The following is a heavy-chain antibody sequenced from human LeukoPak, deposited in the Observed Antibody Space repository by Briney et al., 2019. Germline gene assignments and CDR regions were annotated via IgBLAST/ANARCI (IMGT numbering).Heavy chain of an antibody. V-gene: IGHV3-53*01. J-gene: IGHJ4*02. Sequence: GGSLRLSCAASGFTVSSNYMSWVRQAPGKGLEWVSVIYSSGSTYYADSVKGRFTISRDNSKNTLYLQMNSLRADDTAVYYCARDPDYNDSAWGQGTLVTVSS. CDR2: IYSSGST. CDR3: ARDPDYNDSA. D-gene: IGHD3-22*01. CDR1: GFTVSSNY.